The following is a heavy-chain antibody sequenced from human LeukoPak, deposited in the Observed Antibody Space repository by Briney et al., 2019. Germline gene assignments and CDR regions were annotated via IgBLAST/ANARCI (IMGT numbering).Heavy chain of an antibody. V-gene: IGHV1-69*13. CDR3: ARDLVGSAISYSSGAWDY. CDR1: GGTFSNFA. CDR2: IIPIFGTA. Sequence: SVKVSCKASGGTFSNFAISWVRQAPGQGLEWMGGIIPIFGTADYAQKFRGRVTITADESTSTAYMELSSLRPEDTAVYYCARDLVGSAISYSSGAWDYWGQGTLVTVSS. D-gene: IGHD3-10*01. J-gene: IGHJ4*02.